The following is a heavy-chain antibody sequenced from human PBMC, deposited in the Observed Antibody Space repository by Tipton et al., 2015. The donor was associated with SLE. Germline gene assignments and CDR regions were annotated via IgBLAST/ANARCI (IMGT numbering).Heavy chain of an antibody. J-gene: IGHJ3*02. D-gene: IGHD5-12*01. V-gene: IGHV3-43*01. CDR2: ITWDGRDT. Sequence: SLRLSCAASGFTFEDYAMHWVRQAPGKGLEWVSFITWDGRDTKYADSVKGRFTISRDNSKNSLYLQINSLKSEDTALYYCARGNKAYRGRAFDIWGQGTMVTVSS. CDR1: GFTFEDYA. CDR3: ARGNKAYRGRAFDI.